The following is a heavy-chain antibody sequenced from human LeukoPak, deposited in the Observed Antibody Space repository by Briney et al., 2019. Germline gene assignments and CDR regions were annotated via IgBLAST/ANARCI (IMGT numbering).Heavy chain of an antibody. Sequence: PSETLSLTCAVYGGSFSGYYWSWIRQPPGKGLEWIGEINHSGSTNYNPSLKSRVTISVDTSKNQFSLKLSSVTAADTAVYYCARAKVAGTDYYYYYYMDVWGKGTTVTVPS. J-gene: IGHJ6*03. CDR1: GGSFSGYY. D-gene: IGHD6-19*01. CDR3: ARAKVAGTDYYYYYYMDV. CDR2: INHSGST. V-gene: IGHV4-34*01.